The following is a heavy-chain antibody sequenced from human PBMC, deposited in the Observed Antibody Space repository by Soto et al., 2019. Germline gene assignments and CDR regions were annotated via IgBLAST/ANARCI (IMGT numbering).Heavy chain of an antibody. CDR3: AYHPRVATTFLGYFDL. CDR1: GGTFSSYA. CDR2: IIPIFGTA. J-gene: IGHJ2*01. D-gene: IGHD5-12*01. Sequence: QVQLVQSGAEVKKPGSSVKVSCKASGGTFSSYAISWVRQAPGQGLEWMGGIIPIFGTANYAQKFQGRVTITADESTSTAYMELSSLRAEDTAVYYCAYHPRVATTFLGYFDLWGRGTLVTVSS. V-gene: IGHV1-69*12.